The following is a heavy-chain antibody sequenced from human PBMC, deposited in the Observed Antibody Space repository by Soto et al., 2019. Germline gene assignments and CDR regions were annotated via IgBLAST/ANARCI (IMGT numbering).Heavy chain of an antibody. Sequence: SETLSLTCTVSGGSVSSGSYYWSWIRQPPGKGLEWIGYIYYSGSTNYNPSLKSRVTISVDTSKNQFSLKLSSVTAADTAVYYCARANLAYCGGDCYSGVDYWGQGTLVTVSS. CDR1: GGSVSSGSYY. D-gene: IGHD2-21*02. CDR3: ARANLAYCGGDCYSGVDY. V-gene: IGHV4-61*01. CDR2: IYYSGST. J-gene: IGHJ4*02.